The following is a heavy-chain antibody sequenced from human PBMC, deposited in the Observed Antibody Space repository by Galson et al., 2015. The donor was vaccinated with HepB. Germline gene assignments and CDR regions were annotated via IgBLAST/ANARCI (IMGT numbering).Heavy chain of an antibody. V-gene: IGHV3-23*01. CDR1: GFTFSNYA. CDR2: ITGSGGST. CDR3: AGRGDRFYFYYVDI. Sequence: SLRLSCAASGFTFSNYAVSWVRQAPGKGLEWVSAITGSGGSTYYADSVKGRFTISRDNSKNTLYLQMNSLRAEDTAVYYCAGRGDRFYFYYVDIWGKGTTVTVSS. D-gene: IGHD3-10*01. J-gene: IGHJ6*03.